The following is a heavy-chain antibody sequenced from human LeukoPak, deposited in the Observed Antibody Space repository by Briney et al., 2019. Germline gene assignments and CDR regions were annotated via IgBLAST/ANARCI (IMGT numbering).Heavy chain of an antibody. CDR2: IIPIFGTA. Sequence: GASVKVSCKASGYTFTSYDINWVRQAPGQGLEWMGGIIPIFGTANYAQKFQGRVTITTDESTSTAYMELSSLRSEDTAVYYCARRGYDYFDYWGQGTLVTVSS. CDR1: GYTFTSYD. CDR3: ARRGYDYFDY. J-gene: IGHJ4*02. D-gene: IGHD2-15*01. V-gene: IGHV1-69*05.